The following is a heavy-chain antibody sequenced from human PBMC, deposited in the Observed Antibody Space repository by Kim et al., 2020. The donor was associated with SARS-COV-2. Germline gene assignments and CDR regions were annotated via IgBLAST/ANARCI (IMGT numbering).Heavy chain of an antibody. Sequence: GGSLRLSCAASGFTFSSYSMNWVRQAPGKGLEWVSYISSSSSTIYYADSVKGRFTISRDNAKNSLYLQMNSLRDEDTAVYYCARDGWELLSYYYGMDVWGQGTTVTVSS. CDR1: GFTFSSYS. V-gene: IGHV3-48*02. CDR2: ISSSSSTI. CDR3: ARDGWELLSYYYGMDV. J-gene: IGHJ6*02. D-gene: IGHD1-26*01.